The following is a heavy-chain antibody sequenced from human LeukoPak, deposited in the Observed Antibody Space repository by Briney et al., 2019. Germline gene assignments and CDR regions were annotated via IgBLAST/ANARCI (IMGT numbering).Heavy chain of an antibody. D-gene: IGHD4-17*01. CDR2: ITGSGSTK. J-gene: IGHJ6*03. V-gene: IGHV3-11*01. CDR3: ARNGQTTVTSNYYYYFLDV. Sequence: PGGSLRLSCAASGFIFSDYYMSWIRQAPGKGPEWVAYITGSGSTKYYANSVRGRFTISRDNGGNSLYLEMNSLTAEDSAIYYCARNGQTTVTSNYYYYFLDVWGTGTTVAVSS. CDR1: GFIFSDYY.